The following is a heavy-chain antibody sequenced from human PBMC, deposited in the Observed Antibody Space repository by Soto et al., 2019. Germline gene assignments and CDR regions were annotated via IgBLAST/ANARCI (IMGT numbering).Heavy chain of an antibody. CDR3: ARGSSDIVVVPAAHAVYYYGMDV. J-gene: IGHJ6*02. V-gene: IGHV3-30-3*01. CDR1: GFTLSSYA. D-gene: IGHD2-2*01. CDR2: ISYDGSNK. Sequence: QVQLVESGGGVVQPGRSLRLSCAASGFTLSSYARHWVRQAPGMGLEWVAVISYDGSNKYYADSVKGRFTISRDNSKNTLYLQMNSLRAEDTAVYYCARGSSDIVVVPAAHAVYYYGMDVWGQGTTVTVSS.